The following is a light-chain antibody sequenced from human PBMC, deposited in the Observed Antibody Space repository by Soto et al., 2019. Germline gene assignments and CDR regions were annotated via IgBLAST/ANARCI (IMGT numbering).Light chain of an antibody. CDR2: DVT. J-gene: IGLJ2*01. CDR3: CSHAGRNNLGV. CDR1: SSDIGGYNY. Sequence: QSALTQPPSASGSPGQSVTISCTGTSSDIGGYNYVSWYQQHPGKAPELMIYDVTKRPSGVPDRFSGSKYGNTAALPASGLQAEDDADYYCCSHAGRNNLGVFGGGTTVTVL. V-gene: IGLV2-8*01.